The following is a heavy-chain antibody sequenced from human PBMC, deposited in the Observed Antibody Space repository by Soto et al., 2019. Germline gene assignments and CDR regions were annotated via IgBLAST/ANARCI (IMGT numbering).Heavy chain of an antibody. V-gene: IGHV1-18*01. CDR3: AREGRRHYYGSGSSDAFDI. CDR1: GYTFTSYG. J-gene: IGHJ3*02. Sequence: ASVKVSCKASGYTFTSYGISWVRQAPGQGLEWMGWISAYNGNTNYAQKLKGRVTMTTDTSTSTAYMELRSLISDDTAVYYCAREGRRHYYGSGSSDAFDIWGQGTMVTVSS. CDR2: ISAYNGNT. D-gene: IGHD3-10*01.